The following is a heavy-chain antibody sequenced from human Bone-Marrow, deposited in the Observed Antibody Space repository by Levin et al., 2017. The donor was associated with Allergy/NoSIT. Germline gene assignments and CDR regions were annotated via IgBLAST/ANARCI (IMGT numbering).Heavy chain of an antibody. CDR3: ARGPPHDY. J-gene: IGHJ4*02. V-gene: IGHV3-21*01. CDR2: ISSSTNYI. Sequence: LSLTCAASGFTFSSYSMNWVRQAPGKGLEWVSSISSSTNYIYYADSLKGRFTISRDNAKNSLYLQMNSLRAEDTAVYYCARGPPHDYWGQGTLVTVSS. CDR1: GFTFSSYS.